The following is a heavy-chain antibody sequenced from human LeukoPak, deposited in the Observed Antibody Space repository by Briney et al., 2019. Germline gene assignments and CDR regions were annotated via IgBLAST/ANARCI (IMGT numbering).Heavy chain of an antibody. V-gene: IGHV1-2*02. CDR1: GYTFTGCY. CDR2: INPNSGGT. J-gene: IGHJ4*02. Sequence: GASVKVSCKASGYTFTGCYMHWVRQAPGQGLEWMGWINPNSGGTNYAQKFQGRVTMTRDTSISTAYMELSRLRSDDTAVYYCARDGGGLNDIHADYWGQGTLVTVSS. D-gene: IGHD3-9*01. CDR3: ARDGGGLNDIHADY.